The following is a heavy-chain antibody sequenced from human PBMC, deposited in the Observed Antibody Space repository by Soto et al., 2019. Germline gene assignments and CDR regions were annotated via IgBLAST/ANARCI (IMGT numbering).Heavy chain of an antibody. CDR3: ARDSPIGSTFSGYDAIDY. V-gene: IGHV1-69*04. Sequence: SVKVSCKASGVTFSNDIITWVRQAPGQGLEWMGRIIPLLDIANYAQKFQGRVTITADKSTSTAYMELNSLRSEDTAVYYCARDSPIGSTFSGYDAIDYWGQGTLVTVSS. J-gene: IGHJ4*02. CDR1: GVTFSNDI. CDR2: IIPLLDIA. D-gene: IGHD5-12*01.